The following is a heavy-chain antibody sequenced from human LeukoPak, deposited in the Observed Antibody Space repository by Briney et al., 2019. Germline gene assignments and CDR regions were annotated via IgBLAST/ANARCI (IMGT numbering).Heavy chain of an antibody. J-gene: IGHJ4*02. Sequence: GGSLRLSCAASGFTFSSYGMHWVRQAPGKGLEWVAVISYDGSNKYYADSVKGRFTISRDNSKNTLYLQMNSLRAEDTAVYYCAKDLHSVGDNDYWGQGTLVTVSS. CDR3: AKDLHSVGDNDY. CDR2: ISYDGSNK. D-gene: IGHD3-16*01. CDR1: GFTFSSYG. V-gene: IGHV3-30*18.